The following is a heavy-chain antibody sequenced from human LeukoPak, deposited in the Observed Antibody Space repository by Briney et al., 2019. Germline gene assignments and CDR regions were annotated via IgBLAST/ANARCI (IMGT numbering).Heavy chain of an antibody. CDR1: GGSISSYY. D-gene: IGHD4-23*01. Sequence: PSETLSLICTVSGGSISSYYWSWIRQPPGKGLEWIGYLYNTRNTYYNPSLKSRVTISVDTSKNQFSLKVSSVTAADTAVYYCAREKNGNEPFDYWGQGTLVTVSS. V-gene: IGHV4-59*01. CDR2: LYNTRNT. J-gene: IGHJ4*02. CDR3: AREKNGNEPFDY.